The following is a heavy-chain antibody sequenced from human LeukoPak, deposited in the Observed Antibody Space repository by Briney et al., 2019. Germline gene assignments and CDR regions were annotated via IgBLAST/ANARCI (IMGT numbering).Heavy chain of an antibody. D-gene: IGHD1-14*01. Sequence: AGGSLRLSCAASGFTFDDYAMHWVRQAPGKGLEWVSGISWNSGSIGYVDSVKGRFTISRDNAKNSLYLQMNSLRAEDMALYYCAKGDNPYYYYYMDVWGKGTTVTVSS. CDR2: ISWNSGSI. V-gene: IGHV3-9*03. CDR3: AKGDNPYYYYYMDV. CDR1: GFTFDDYA. J-gene: IGHJ6*03.